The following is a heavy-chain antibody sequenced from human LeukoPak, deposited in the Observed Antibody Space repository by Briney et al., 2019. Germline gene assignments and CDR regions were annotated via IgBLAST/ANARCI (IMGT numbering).Heavy chain of an antibody. D-gene: IGHD2-15*01. CDR2: TYYRSKWYT. CDR3: ARAVGFDNGIDV. J-gene: IGHJ6*02. Sequence: SQTFSLTCAISGDSVSSNRAAWNWIRQSPSRGLEWLGRTYYRSKWYTEYTLSVKSRISIKPDTSKNQFSLQLNSVTPEDTAVYYCARAVGFDNGIDVWGQGTTVTVSS. V-gene: IGHV6-1*01. CDR1: GDSVSSNRAA.